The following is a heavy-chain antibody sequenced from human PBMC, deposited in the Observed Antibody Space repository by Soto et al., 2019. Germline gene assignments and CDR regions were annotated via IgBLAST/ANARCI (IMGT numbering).Heavy chain of an antibody. Sequence: EVQLVESGGGLVQPGGSLRLSCAASEFTVTSNYMSWVRQAPGKGLEWVSVIYSGGSTYYADFVKGRFTISRDNSKNTVYLQMNSLRAEDTAVYYCARATYCTGGKCLLDYWGQGTVVTVSS. CDR2: IYSGGST. J-gene: IGHJ4*02. V-gene: IGHV3-53*04. CDR1: EFTVTSNY. D-gene: IGHD2-8*02. CDR3: ARATYCTGGKCLLDY.